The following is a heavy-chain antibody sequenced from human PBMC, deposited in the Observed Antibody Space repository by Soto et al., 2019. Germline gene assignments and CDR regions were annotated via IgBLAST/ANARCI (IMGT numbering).Heavy chain of an antibody. CDR2: IYPGDSDT. CDR1: GYSFTSYW. Sequence: GESLKISCKGSGYSFTSYWIGWVRQMPGKGLEWMGIIYPGDSDTRYSPSFQGQVTISADKSISTAYLQWSSLKASDTAMYYCASRYCSAGSCYSDDFDIWGQGTMVPVSS. CDR3: ASRYCSAGSCYSDDFDI. J-gene: IGHJ3*02. V-gene: IGHV5-51*01. D-gene: IGHD2-15*01.